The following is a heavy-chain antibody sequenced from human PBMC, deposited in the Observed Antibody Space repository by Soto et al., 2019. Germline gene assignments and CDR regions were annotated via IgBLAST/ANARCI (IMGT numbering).Heavy chain of an antibody. CDR2: IYYSGST. CDR3: ARDLPPNWSGYQYYYYGMDV. D-gene: IGHD3-3*01. J-gene: IGHJ6*02. V-gene: IGHV4-30-4*08. CDR1: GAPITWGDYS. Sequence: KPSETLSLTCAISGAPITWGDYSWNWIRQPPGKGLEWIGYIYYSGSTYYNPSLKSRVTISVDTSKNQFSLKLSSVTAADTAVYYCARDLPPNWSGYQYYYYGMDVWGQGTTVTVSS.